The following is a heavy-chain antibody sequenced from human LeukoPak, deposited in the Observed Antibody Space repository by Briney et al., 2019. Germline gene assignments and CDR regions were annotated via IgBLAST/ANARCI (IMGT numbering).Heavy chain of an antibody. CDR2: IYHSGST. V-gene: IGHV4-30-2*01. CDR1: GGSISSGGYS. Sequence: SETLSLTCAVSGGSISSGGYSWSWIRQPPGKGLEWIGYIYHSGSTYYNPSLKSRVTISVDRSKNQFSLKLSSVTAADTAVYYCARTPDYGGNSFFDYWGQGTLVTVSS. J-gene: IGHJ4*02. CDR3: ARTPDYGGNSFFDY. D-gene: IGHD4-23*01.